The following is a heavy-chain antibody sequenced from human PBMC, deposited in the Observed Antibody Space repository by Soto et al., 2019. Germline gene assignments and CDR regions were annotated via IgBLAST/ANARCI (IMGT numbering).Heavy chain of an antibody. V-gene: IGHV3-30*18. D-gene: IGHD2-2*01. Sequence: PVGSLRLSCAASGFTFSSYGMHWVRQAPGKGLEWVAVISYDGSNKYYADSVKGRFTISRDNSKNTLYLQMNSLRAEDTAVYYCAKERVPAALFYGMDVWGQGTTVTVSS. J-gene: IGHJ6*02. CDR2: ISYDGSNK. CDR3: AKERVPAALFYGMDV. CDR1: GFTFSSYG.